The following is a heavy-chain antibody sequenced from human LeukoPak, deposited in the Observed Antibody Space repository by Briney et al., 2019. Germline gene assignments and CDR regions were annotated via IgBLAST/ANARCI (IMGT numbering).Heavy chain of an antibody. V-gene: IGHV1-69*05. D-gene: IGHD3-22*01. Sequence: GASVKVSCKASGGTFSSYAISWVRQAPGQGLEWMGRIIPIFGTANYAQKFQGRVTITTDESTSTAYMELSSLRYEDTAVYYCAVTYYYDSSGYWVYWGQGTLVTVSS. CDR3: AVTYYYDSSGYWVY. J-gene: IGHJ4*02. CDR2: IIPIFGTA. CDR1: GGTFSSYA.